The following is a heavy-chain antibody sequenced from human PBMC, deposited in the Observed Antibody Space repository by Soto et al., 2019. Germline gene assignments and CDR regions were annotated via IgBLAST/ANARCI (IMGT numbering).Heavy chain of an antibody. Sequence: PSETLSLTCTVSGGSISSSSYYWGWIRQPPGKGPEWIGSIYYSGSTYYNPSLKSRVTISVDTSKNQFSLKLSSVTAADTAVYYCARGTTVTSAFDIWGQGTMVTVSS. CDR3: ARGTTVTSAFDI. J-gene: IGHJ3*02. CDR2: IYYSGST. V-gene: IGHV4-39*01. CDR1: GGSISSSSYY. D-gene: IGHD4-17*01.